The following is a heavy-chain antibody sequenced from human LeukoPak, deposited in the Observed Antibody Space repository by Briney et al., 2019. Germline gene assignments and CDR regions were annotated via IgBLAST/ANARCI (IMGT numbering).Heavy chain of an antibody. CDR2: ISYDGSNK. CDR3: ARVPPYSGSYYDARDPTPLDY. CDR1: GFTFSSYA. J-gene: IGHJ4*02. V-gene: IGHV3-30-3*01. D-gene: IGHD1-26*01. Sequence: GGSLRLSCAASGFTFSSYAMHWVRQAPGKGLEWVAVISYDGSNKYYADSVKGRFTISRDNSKNTLYLQMNSLRAEDTAVYYCARVPPYSGSYYDARDPTPLDYWGQGTLVTVSS.